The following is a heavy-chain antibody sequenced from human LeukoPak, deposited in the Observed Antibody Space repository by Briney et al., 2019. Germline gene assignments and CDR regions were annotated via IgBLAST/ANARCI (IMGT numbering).Heavy chain of an antibody. CDR3: ARTEYISSPPTYYFDY. Sequence: GGSLRLSCAASGFTFSSYWMHWVRQAPGKGLVWVSRINSDGSSTSYADSVKGRFTISRDNAKNSLYLQMNSLRAEDTAVYYCARTEYISSPPTYYFDYWGQGTLVTVSS. CDR1: GFTFSSYW. V-gene: IGHV3-74*01. CDR2: INSDGSST. J-gene: IGHJ4*02. D-gene: IGHD6-13*01.